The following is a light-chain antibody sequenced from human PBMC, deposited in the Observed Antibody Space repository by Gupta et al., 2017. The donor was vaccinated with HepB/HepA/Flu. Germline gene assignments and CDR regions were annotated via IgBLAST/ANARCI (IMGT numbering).Light chain of an antibody. CDR1: SSDVGTYNF. J-gene: IGLJ1*01. CDR2: DVS. CDR3: GSHTSRSTYV. Sequence: QSALTQPASVSGSPGQSITISCTGTSSDVGTYNFVSWYQQHPGKVPKLIIYDVSDRPSGVSNRFSGSKSGNTASLTISGLQAEDDADYYCGSHTSRSTYVFGSGTKVTVL. V-gene: IGLV2-14*03.